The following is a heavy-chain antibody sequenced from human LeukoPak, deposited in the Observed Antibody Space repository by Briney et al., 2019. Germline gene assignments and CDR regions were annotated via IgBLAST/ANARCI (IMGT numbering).Heavy chain of an antibody. CDR3: ARVRDFWSGYYWFDY. Sequence: ASVKVSCKASGYTFTSYGISWVRQAPGQGLEWMGWISAYNGNTNYAQKPQGRVTMTTDTSTSTAYMELRNLRSDDPAVYYCARVRDFWSGYYWFDYRGQGTLVTVSS. V-gene: IGHV1-18*01. D-gene: IGHD3-3*01. CDR1: GYTFTSYG. CDR2: ISAYNGNT. J-gene: IGHJ4*02.